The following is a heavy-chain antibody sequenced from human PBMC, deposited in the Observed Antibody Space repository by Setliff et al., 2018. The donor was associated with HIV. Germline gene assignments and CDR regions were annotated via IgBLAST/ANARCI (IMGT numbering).Heavy chain of an antibody. V-gene: IGHV1-18*01. CDR3: ARKPPWSPCDY. CDR2: ISPYNGNT. Sequence: ASVPVSCKASGYTFSNYGISWVRQAPGQSLEWMGWISPYNGNTNYVQKLQGRVTITTDTSTSKAYMELRSLRSDDTALYYCARKPPWSPCDYWGQGTLVTVSS. CDR1: GYTFSNYG. J-gene: IGHJ4*02. D-gene: IGHD3-3*01.